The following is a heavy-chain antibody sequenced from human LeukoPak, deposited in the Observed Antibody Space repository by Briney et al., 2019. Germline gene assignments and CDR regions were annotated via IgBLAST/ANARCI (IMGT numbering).Heavy chain of an antibody. J-gene: IGHJ4*02. CDR3: ARWGPPGGWCGGGCYAFDY. V-gene: IGHV1-46*01. D-gene: IGHD2-15*01. Sequence: ASVKVSCKASGYTFTSYYMHWVRQAPGQGLEWMGIINPSGGSTSYAQKFQGRVTMTRDTSTSTVYMELSSLRSEDTAVYYCARWGPPGGWCGGGCYAFDYWGQGTLVTVSS. CDR1: GYTFTSYY. CDR2: INPSGGST.